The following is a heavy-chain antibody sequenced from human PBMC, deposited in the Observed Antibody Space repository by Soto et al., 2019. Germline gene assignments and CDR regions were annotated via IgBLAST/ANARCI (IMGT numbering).Heavy chain of an antibody. V-gene: IGHV3-7*03. CDR2: ISRDGSEK. Sequence: EVQLVESGGDLVQTGGSLRLSCAASGFTFRDHWLTWVRQAPGKGLEGVADISRDGSEKSYVDSVKGRFTISRDNAKNSLYLPMNYLRAEDTAVYFCARGRAHEYWGQGTLVTVSS. CDR3: ARGRAHEY. CDR1: GFTFRDHW. J-gene: IGHJ4*02.